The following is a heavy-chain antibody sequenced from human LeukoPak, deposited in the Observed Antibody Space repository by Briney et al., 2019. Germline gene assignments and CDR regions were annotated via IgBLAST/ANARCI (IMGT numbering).Heavy chain of an antibody. D-gene: IGHD3-10*01. CDR1: GFTFSTYW. Sequence: PGGSLRLSCVVSGFTFSTYWMSWVRQAPGKGLEWVSSISSSSSYIYYADSVKGRFTISRDNAKNSLYLQMNSLRAEDTAVYYCARGGDGGDPTADYWGQGTLVTVSS. V-gene: IGHV3-21*01. CDR3: ARGGDGGDPTADY. CDR2: ISSSSSYI. J-gene: IGHJ4*02.